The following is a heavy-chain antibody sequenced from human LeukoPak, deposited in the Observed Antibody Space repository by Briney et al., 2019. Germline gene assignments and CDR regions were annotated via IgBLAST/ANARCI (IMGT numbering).Heavy chain of an antibody. Sequence: SETLSLTCAVSGYSISSGYYWGWIRQPPGKGLEWIGSIYHSGTTYHNPSLKGRLTMSVDTSKNRFSLKLSSVTAADTGVYYCARYFWSGYYYFDYWGQGTLVTVSS. CDR3: ARYFWSGYYYFDY. CDR2: IYHSGTT. J-gene: IGHJ4*02. D-gene: IGHD3-3*01. CDR1: GYSISSGYY. V-gene: IGHV4-38-2*01.